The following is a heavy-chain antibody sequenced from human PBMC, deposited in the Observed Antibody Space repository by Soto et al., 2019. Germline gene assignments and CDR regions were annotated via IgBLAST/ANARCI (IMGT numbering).Heavy chain of an antibody. CDR3: AHISDFWSGGPFDY. Sequence: KESGPTLVKPTQTLTLTCTFSGFSLSTSGVGVGWILQPPGKALEWLALIYWNDDKRYSPSLKSRLTITKDTSKNQVVLTMTNMDPVDTATYYCAHISDFWSGGPFDYWGQGTLVTVSS. V-gene: IGHV2-5*01. J-gene: IGHJ4*02. D-gene: IGHD3-3*01. CDR1: GFSLSTSGVG. CDR2: IYWNDDK.